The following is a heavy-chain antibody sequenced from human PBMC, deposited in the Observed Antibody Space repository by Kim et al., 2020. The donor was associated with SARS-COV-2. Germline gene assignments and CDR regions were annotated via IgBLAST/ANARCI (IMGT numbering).Heavy chain of an antibody. CDR3: TRGPF. J-gene: IGHJ4*02. V-gene: IGHV3-74*01. Sequence: NTDGTTPLYADSVKGRFTIARDNARSTLYLQVTCLRVEDTAVYYCTRGPFWGQGTLVTVSS. CDR2: NTDGTTP.